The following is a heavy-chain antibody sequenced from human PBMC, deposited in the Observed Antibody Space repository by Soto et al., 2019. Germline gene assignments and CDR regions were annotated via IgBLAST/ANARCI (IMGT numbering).Heavy chain of an antibody. V-gene: IGHV1-18*01. CDR3: ARDRSGWYDF. Sequence: QVQLVQSAAEVGKPGASVKVSCKASGYTFTTIRLSWVRQAPGQGLEWMGWIRPHTGDTQYAQKLQGRVTMTADTSPTTAYMEVRGLRPDGTAVFYCARDRSGWYDFWGQGTLVTVSS. CDR2: IRPHTGDT. CDR1: GYTFTTIR. D-gene: IGHD6-19*01. J-gene: IGHJ5*01.